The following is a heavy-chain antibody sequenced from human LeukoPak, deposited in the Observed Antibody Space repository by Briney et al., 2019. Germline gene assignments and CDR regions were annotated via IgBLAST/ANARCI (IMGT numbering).Heavy chain of an antibody. CDR3: AKAPTIWYSSGWYEEIYYYYYMDV. Sequence: PGGSLSLSCTLSGFTFRSNSMTWVPQAPEKALEWLSAISCRGDNTYYADSVKGRFPIPRHNSKDTPYLQMNSLRAEDTAVYYCAKAPTIWYSSGWYEEIYYYYYMDVWGKGTTVTISS. CDR2: ISCRGDNT. D-gene: IGHD6-19*01. CDR1: GFTFRSNS. J-gene: IGHJ6*03. V-gene: IGHV3-23*01.